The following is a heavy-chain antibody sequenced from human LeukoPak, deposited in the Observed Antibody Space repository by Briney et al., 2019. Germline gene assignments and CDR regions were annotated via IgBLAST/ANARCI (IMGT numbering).Heavy chain of an antibody. J-gene: IGHJ4*02. CDR2: TRFDGSIK. CDR3: ARWGGTRQYYFDY. D-gene: IGHD1-1*01. CDR1: GFIFSDYV. V-gene: IGHV3-33*01. Sequence: GGSLRLSCAVSGFIFSDYVFHWVRQAPGKGLEWVAVTRFDGSIKQYADSVKGRFTISRDDSKSTLYLQMNSLKSEDTAVYYCARWGGTRQYYFDYWGRGTLVTVSS.